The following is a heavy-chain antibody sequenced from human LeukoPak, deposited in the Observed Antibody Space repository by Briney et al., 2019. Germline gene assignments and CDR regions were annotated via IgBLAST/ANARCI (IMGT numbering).Heavy chain of an antibody. CDR1: GFTFSSYA. J-gene: IGHJ4*02. V-gene: IGHV3-30*04. CDR3: ARGDDYGDY. CDR2: ISYDGSNK. Sequence: QPGGSLRLSCAASGFTFSSYAMHWVRQAPGKGLEWVAVISYDGSNKYYADSVKGRFTISRDNPKNTLYLQMNSLRAEDTAVYYCARGDDYGDYWGQGTLVTVSS.